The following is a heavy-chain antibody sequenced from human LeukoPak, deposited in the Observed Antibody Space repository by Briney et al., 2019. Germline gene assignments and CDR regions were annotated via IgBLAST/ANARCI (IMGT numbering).Heavy chain of an antibody. CDR2: TVGSRPDT. Sequence: GGSLRLSCAASGFTFTNYAMSWVRQTPGKGLEWVSATVGSRPDTYHADSVKSRFTVSRDNSRNTLYLQMNNLRIEDSAVYYCTKAPLMSCTGAFCYPFDSWGQGVLVTVSS. J-gene: IGHJ4*02. D-gene: IGHD2-8*02. V-gene: IGHV3-23*01. CDR3: TKAPLMSCTGAFCYPFDS. CDR1: GFTFTNYA.